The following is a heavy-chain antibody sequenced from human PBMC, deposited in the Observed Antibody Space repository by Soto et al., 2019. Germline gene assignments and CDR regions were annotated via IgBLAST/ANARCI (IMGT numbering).Heavy chain of an antibody. V-gene: IGHV3-7*01. J-gene: IGHJ4*02. CDR1: GFTFSSYW. CDR2: IKQDGSEK. Sequence: GESLKISCAASGFTFSSYWMSWVRQAPGKGLEWVANIKQDGSEKYYVDSVKGRFTISRDNAKNSLYLQMNSLRAEDTAVYYCVRPVVVVAATLFDYWGQGTLVTVSS. D-gene: IGHD2-15*01. CDR3: VRPVVVVAATLFDY.